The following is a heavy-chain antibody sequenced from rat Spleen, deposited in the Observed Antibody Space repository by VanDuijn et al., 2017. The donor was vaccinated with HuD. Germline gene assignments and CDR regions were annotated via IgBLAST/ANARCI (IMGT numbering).Heavy chain of an antibody. CDR2: ISPSGGST. Sequence: EVQLVESGGGLVRPGRSLKLSCVASGFTFSDYGMHWVRQAPTKGLDWVASISPSGGSTYYRDSVKGRFTISRDNAKNTLYLQMDSLRSEDTAIYYCARPTTGIPFNYWGQGVMVTVSS. D-gene: IGHD1-9*01. CDR3: ARPTTGIPFNY. CDR1: GFTFSDYG. J-gene: IGHJ2*01. V-gene: IGHV5S13*01.